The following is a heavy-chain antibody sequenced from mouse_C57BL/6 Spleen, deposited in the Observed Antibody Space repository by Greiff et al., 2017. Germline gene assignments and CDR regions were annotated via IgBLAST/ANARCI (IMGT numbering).Heavy chain of an antibody. CDR3: AQERGGYGNPWFAY. D-gene: IGHD2-1*01. CDR2: IDPSDSET. J-gene: IGHJ3*01. Sequence: QVQLQQPGAELVRPGSSVKLSCKASGYTFTSYWMHWVKQRPIQGLEWIGNIDPSDSETHYTQKFKDKATLTVDKSSSTAYMQLSSLTSEDSAVYYCAQERGGYGNPWFAYWGQGTLVTVSA. V-gene: IGHV1-52*01. CDR1: GYTFTSYW.